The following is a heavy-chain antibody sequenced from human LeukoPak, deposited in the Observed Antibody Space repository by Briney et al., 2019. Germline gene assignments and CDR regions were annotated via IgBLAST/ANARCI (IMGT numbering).Heavy chain of an antibody. V-gene: IGHV3-48*03. CDR3: ARQRVGATLYYYYYYMDV. CDR1: GFTFSNYE. CDR2: ISGSGTSI. D-gene: IGHD1-26*01. Sequence: PGGSLRLSCAASGFTFSNYEINWVRQAPGRGLEWISYISGSGTSIYHANSVKGRFTISRDNAKNSVYLQMNSLRAEDTAVYYCARQRVGATLYYYYYYMDVWGKGTTVTVSS. J-gene: IGHJ6*03.